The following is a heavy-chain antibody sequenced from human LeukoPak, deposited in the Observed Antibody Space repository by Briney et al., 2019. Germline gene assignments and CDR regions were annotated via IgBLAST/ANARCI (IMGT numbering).Heavy chain of an antibody. CDR2: IRYAGTNK. CDR1: AFTFSNYD. Sequence: GGSLRLSCAASAFTFSNYDMHWVRQAPGKGLEWVAFIRYAGTNKYYADSVKGRFTISRDNSKNTLYLQMNSLRAEDTAVYYCARDPYSNYYFDYWGQGTLVTVSS. CDR3: ARDPYSNYYFDY. D-gene: IGHD4-11*01. J-gene: IGHJ4*02. V-gene: IGHV3-30*02.